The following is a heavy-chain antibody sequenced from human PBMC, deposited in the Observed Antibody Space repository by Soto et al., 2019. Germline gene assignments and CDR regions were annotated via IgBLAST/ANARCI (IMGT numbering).Heavy chain of an antibody. J-gene: IGHJ4*02. D-gene: IGHD6-13*01. CDR3: ARAVEQQLVTGFDY. Sequence: KPSETLSLTCTVSGGSISSGDYYWSWIRQPPGKGLEWIGYIYYSGSTYYNPSLKSRVTISVDTSKNQFSLKLSSVTAADTAVYYCARAVEQQLVTGFDYWGQGTLVTAPQ. V-gene: IGHV4-30-4*01. CDR1: GGSISSGDYY. CDR2: IYYSGST.